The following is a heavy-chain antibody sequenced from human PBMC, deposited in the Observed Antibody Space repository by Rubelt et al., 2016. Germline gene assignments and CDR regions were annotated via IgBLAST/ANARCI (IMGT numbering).Heavy chain of an antibody. Sequence: QVQLVQSGAEVKKPGSSVKVSCKASGGTFSSYAISWVRQAPGQGLEWMGGIIPIFGTANYAQKLQGRVTITADKSTSTAYMGLSSLRSEDTAVYYCASPPYDILTGYDYYYGMDVWGQGTTVTVSS. CDR3: ASPPYDILTGYDYYYGMDV. CDR1: GGTFSSYA. CDR2: IIPIFGTA. V-gene: IGHV1-69*06. D-gene: IGHD3-9*01. J-gene: IGHJ6*02.